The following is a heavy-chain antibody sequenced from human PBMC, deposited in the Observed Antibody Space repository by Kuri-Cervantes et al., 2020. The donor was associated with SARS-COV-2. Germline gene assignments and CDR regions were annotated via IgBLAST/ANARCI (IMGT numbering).Heavy chain of an antibody. V-gene: IGHV3-23*01. CDR3: VRWGGLGGRGTYYYFYAMDV. CDR2: ISGSGGST. J-gene: IGHJ6*02. CDR1: GFTFSSYA. Sequence: GESLKISCAASGFTFSSYAMSWARQAPGKGLEWVSAISGSGGSTYYADSVKGRFTISRDNSKNMLHLQMNSLRAEDTAVYYCVRWGGLGGRGTYYYFYAMDVWGQGTTVTVSS. D-gene: IGHD3-16*01.